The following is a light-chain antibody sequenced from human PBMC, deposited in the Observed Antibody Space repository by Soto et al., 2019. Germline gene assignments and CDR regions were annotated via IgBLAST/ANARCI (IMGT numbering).Light chain of an antibody. V-gene: IGKV3-20*01. CDR1: QSLSSTF. J-gene: IGKJ4*01. Sequence: EIVLTQSPGTLSLSPGERDTLSCRASQSLSSTFLAWYQQKHGQAPRLLIYAASSRAAGIPDRFSGSGSGTEFTLTISRLEPEDFAVSYCQQFGSSPPRLTFGGGTKVEIK. CDR3: QQFGSSPPRLT. CDR2: AAS.